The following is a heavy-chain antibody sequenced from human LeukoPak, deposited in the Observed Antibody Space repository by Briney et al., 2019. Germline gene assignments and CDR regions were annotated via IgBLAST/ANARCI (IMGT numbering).Heavy chain of an antibody. V-gene: IGHV4-4*07. D-gene: IGHD3-22*01. Sequence: SETLSLTCTVSGGSTSDYYWSWIRQPAGKGLEWIGRIPTSGSTHYSPSLKSRVTMSLDTSENQLSLKLTSVTAADTAVYYCASQYYYDSSGYYDSLYFQHWGQGTLVTVSS. CDR1: GGSTSDYY. CDR3: ASQYYYDSSGYYDSLYFQH. J-gene: IGHJ1*01. CDR2: IPTSGST.